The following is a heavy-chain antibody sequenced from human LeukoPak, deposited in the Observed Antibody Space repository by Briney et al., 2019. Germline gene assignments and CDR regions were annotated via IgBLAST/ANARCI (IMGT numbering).Heavy chain of an antibody. CDR2: IYYSGST. V-gene: IGHV4-39*07. CDR3: AREGWLQPNFDY. Sequence: PSETLSLTCTVSGGSISSSSYYWGWIRQPPGKGLEWIGSIYYSGSTYYNPSLKSRVTISVDTSKNQFSLKLSSVTAAETAVYYCAREGWLQPNFDYWGQGTLVTVSS. J-gene: IGHJ4*02. D-gene: IGHD5-24*01. CDR1: GGSISSSSYY.